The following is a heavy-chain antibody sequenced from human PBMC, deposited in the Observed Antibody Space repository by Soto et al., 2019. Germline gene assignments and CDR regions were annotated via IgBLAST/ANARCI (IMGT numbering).Heavy chain of an antibody. CDR3: ARDLTTGYSEFPPPTGY. D-gene: IGHD4-4*01. Sequence: ESGGGLVQPGGSLRLSCAASGFTFSSYWMSWVRQAPGKGLEWVANIKQDGSEKYYVDSVKGRFTISRDNAKNSLYLQMNSLRAEDTAVYYCARDLTTGYSEFPPPTGYWGQGTLVTVSS. CDR1: GFTFSSYW. V-gene: IGHV3-7*01. CDR2: IKQDGSEK. J-gene: IGHJ4*02.